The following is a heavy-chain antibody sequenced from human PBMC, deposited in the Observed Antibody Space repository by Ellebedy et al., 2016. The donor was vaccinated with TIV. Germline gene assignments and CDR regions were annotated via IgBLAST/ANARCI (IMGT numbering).Heavy chain of an antibody. CDR3: ARGGYGWDY. J-gene: IGHJ4*02. V-gene: IGHV3-66*01. Sequence: GESLKISCAASGFSFRSYWMSWVRQAPGKGLEWVSVIYSGGSTYYADSVKGRFTISRDNSKNTLYLQMNSPRAEDTAVYYCARGGYGWDYWGQGTLVTVSS. D-gene: IGHD3-10*01. CDR1: GFSFRSYW. CDR2: IYSGGST.